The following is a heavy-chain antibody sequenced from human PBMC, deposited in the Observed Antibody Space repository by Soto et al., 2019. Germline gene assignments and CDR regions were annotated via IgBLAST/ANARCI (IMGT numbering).Heavy chain of an antibody. D-gene: IGHD3-3*02. V-gene: IGHV4-30-4*01. J-gene: IGHJ5*01. CDR2: VYYRGSI. CDR1: GDAISSPYYY. Sequence: SETLSVTRTVCGDAISSPYYYWSWIRQAPGKGLELIGYVYYRGSIYYTPSFESRVTISVDTSKNQFSLKLNSVTAADSAMYFCARVTFTPNWFDSWGQGILVTVSS. CDR3: ARVTFTPNWFDS.